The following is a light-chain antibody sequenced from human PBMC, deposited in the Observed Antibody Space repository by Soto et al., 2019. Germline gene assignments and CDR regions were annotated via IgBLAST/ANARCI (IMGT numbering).Light chain of an antibody. CDR1: SSDVGGYNY. CDR2: DVS. CDR3: SSYTTSNTRQIV. V-gene: IGLV2-14*03. J-gene: IGLJ1*01. Sequence: HSVLTQPASVSGSPGQSITISCTGTSSDVGGYNYVSWYQHHPGKAPKLMIYDVSNRPSGVSNRFSGSKSGNTASLTISGLQPEDGADYYCSSYTTSNTRQIVFGTGTKVTVL.